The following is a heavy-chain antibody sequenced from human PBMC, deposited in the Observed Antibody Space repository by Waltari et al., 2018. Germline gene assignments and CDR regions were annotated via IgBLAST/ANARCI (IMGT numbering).Heavy chain of an antibody. D-gene: IGHD1-26*01. J-gene: IGHJ4*02. CDR2: ISATSSSI. CDR3: ARLGVSHFDY. CDR1: GFTFSSYS. Sequence: EILVVESGGGLVQPGGSMRLSCAASGFTFSSYSMTWVRQAPGKGLEWVSYISATSSSIYYADSVKGRFTISRDNAQNSQYLQMNSLRAEDTALYYCARLGVSHFDYWGQGTLVTVSS. V-gene: IGHV3-48*04.